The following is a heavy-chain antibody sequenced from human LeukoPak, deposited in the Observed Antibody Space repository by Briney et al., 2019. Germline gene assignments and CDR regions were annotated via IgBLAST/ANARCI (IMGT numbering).Heavy chain of an antibody. CDR3: AREGVAAAGLIYYYMDV. CDR1: GFTFSSYW. Sequence: PGGSLRLSCAASGFTFSSYWMHWVRQAPGKGLVWVSRINTDGSSTSYADSVKGRFTISRDNAKNTLYLQMNSLRAEDTAVYYCAREGVAAAGLIYYYMDVWGKGTTVTVSS. CDR2: INTDGSST. V-gene: IGHV3-74*01. J-gene: IGHJ6*03. D-gene: IGHD6-13*01.